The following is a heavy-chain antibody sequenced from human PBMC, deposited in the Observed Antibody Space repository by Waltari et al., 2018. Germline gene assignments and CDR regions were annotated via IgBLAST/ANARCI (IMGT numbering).Heavy chain of an antibody. Sequence: QLQLQESGPGLVKPSGTLSLTCAVSGDSMSSNYWWSWVRQPPGKGLEWIGHVRNSGRTNYNPSFASRVTVSLDTYNNQFSLEVTSATAADTAIYYCARDRGRGLYLDSWGPGTLVTVS. CDR1: GDSMSSNYW. J-gene: IGHJ4*02. CDR2: VRNSGRT. D-gene: IGHD2-15*01. V-gene: IGHV4-4*02. CDR3: ARDRGRGLYLDS.